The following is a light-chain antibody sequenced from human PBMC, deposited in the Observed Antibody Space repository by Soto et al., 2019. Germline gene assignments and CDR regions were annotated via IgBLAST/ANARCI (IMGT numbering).Light chain of an antibody. Sequence: DIGMTQSPATLSVSLGERATLSCRASQSVSNNLAWYQKKPDQAPRLLIYGASTRATGIPARFSGSGSGTLFPLTSSSLPVEYFAFYYGQKYNNWRTFGQGTRVDIK. V-gene: IGKV3-15*01. CDR2: GAS. J-gene: IGKJ1*01. CDR3: QKYNNWRT. CDR1: QSVSNN.